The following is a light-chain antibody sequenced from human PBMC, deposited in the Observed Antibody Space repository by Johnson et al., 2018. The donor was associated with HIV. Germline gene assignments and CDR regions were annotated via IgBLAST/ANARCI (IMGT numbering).Light chain of an antibody. J-gene: IGLJ1*01. CDR1: SSNIGNNY. Sequence: QSVLTQPPSVSAAPGQKVTISCSGSSSNIGNNYVSWYQQLPGTAPKLLIYDNNKRPSGIPDRFSGSKSGTSATLGITGLQTGDEADYYCRTWDSSLSGYVFGTGNNVTVL. CDR2: DNN. V-gene: IGLV1-51*01. CDR3: RTWDSSLSGYV.